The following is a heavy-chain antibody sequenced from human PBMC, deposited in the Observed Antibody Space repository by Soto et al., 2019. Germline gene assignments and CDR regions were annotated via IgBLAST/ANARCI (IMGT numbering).Heavy chain of an antibody. Sequence: EVQLVESGGGLVQPGGSLRLSCAASGFRFNTNWMSWVRQAPGKGLEWVANIKHDGSEREHVDSVRGRFTISIDNAKSSLYLQMNSLRVEDTAVYYCARELSWSGRDYWGQGTLVIVSP. CDR1: GFRFNTNW. CDR3: ARELSWSGRDY. V-gene: IGHV3-7*01. D-gene: IGHD3-10*01. J-gene: IGHJ4*02. CDR2: IKHDGSER.